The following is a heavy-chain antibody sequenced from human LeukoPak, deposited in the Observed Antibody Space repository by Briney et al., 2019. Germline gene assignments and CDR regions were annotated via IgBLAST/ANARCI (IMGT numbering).Heavy chain of an antibody. CDR2: INPNSGGT. CDR3: ARGSMTPEGEDWFDP. J-gene: IGHJ5*02. Sequence: ASVKVSCKASGYTFTGYYMHWVRQAPGQGLEWMGWINPNSGGTNYAQKFQGRVTMTRDTSISTAYMELSRLRSDDTAVYYCARGSMTPEGEDWFDPWGQGTLVTVSS. V-gene: IGHV1-2*02. CDR1: GYTFTGYY. D-gene: IGHD1-26*01.